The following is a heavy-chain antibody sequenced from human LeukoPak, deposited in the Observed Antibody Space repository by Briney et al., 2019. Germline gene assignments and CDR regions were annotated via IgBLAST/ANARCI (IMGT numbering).Heavy chain of an antibody. V-gene: IGHV4-34*01. D-gene: IGHD1-26*01. CDR2: TNKISPSGGP. CDR3: ARGSGASYRIYFLQ. J-gene: IGHJ1*01. Sequence: PSETLSLTCDVSGGSATSDYWGWIRQSPGMGLEWIGETNKISPSGGPNYNLSLKSRATISLDTSKNQVSLKLTSVSAADTAVYFCARGSGASYRIYFLQWGLGTLVSVSS. CDR1: GGSATSDY.